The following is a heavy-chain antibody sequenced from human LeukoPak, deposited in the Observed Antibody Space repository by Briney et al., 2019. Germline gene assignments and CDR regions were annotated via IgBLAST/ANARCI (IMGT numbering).Heavy chain of an antibody. V-gene: IGHV4-34*01. CDR2: INHSGST. CDR1: GGSFSGYY. J-gene: IGHJ4*02. CDR3: ARLTTSNYYDSNLDY. D-gene: IGHD3-22*01. Sequence: PSETLSLTCAVYGGSFSGYYWSWIRQPPGKGLGWIGEINHSGSTNYNPSLKSRVTISVDTSKNQFSLKLSSVTAADTAVYYCARLTTSNYYDSNLDYWGQGTLVTVSS.